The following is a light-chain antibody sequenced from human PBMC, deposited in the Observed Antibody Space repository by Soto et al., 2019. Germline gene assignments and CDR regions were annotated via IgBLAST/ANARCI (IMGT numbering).Light chain of an antibody. V-gene: IGLV7-43*01. CDR1: TGPVTSGFY. CDR3: LLYQGGAYV. CDR2: STT. J-gene: IGLJ1*01. Sequence: QAVVTQEPSLXXXPGGTVTLTCASSTGPVTSGFYPHWVQQKPGQAPSTLIYSTTNKHSWTPARFSGSLLGGKAALTLSGGQPDDEADYNCLLYQGGAYVFGAGTKLTVL.